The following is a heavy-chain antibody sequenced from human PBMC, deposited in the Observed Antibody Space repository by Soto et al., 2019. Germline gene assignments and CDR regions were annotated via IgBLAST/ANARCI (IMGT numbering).Heavy chain of an antibody. CDR2: ISAYTGNT. Sequence: WVHQEKGKGLEWMGWISAYTGNTNYAQKLQGRVTMTTDTSTSTDYMELRSLRSDDTAVYYCAKSFFYDSSGYPTVLDYWVQGTLVTVSS. D-gene: IGHD3-22*01. CDR3: AKSFFYDSSGYPTVLDY. V-gene: IGHV1-18*01. J-gene: IGHJ4*02.